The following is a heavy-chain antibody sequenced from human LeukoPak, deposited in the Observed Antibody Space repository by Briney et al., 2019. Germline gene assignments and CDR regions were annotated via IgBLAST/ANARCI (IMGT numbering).Heavy chain of an antibody. CDR1: GYTFTGYY. D-gene: IGHD3-10*01. Sequence: ASERVSCKASGYTFTGYYMHRVRQAPGQGLEWMGRINPNSGGTNYAQKFQGRVTMTRDTSISTAYMELSRLRSDDTAVYYCARANFIWFGELDPYWGQGTLVTVSS. V-gene: IGHV1-2*06. CDR3: ARANFIWFGELDPY. J-gene: IGHJ4*02. CDR2: INPNSGGT.